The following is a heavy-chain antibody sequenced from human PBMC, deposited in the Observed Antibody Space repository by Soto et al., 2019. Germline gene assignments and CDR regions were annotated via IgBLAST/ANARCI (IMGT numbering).Heavy chain of an antibody. D-gene: IGHD2-15*01. J-gene: IGHJ4*02. CDR1: GGTFSSYA. Sequence: SVKVSCKASGGTFSSYAISWVRQAPGQGLEWMGGIIPIFGTANYAQKFQGRVTITADESTSTAYMELSSLRSEDTAVYYCARSVLGYCSGGSCYSFFDYWGQGTLVTVPQ. CDR3: ARSVLGYCSGGSCYSFFDY. CDR2: IIPIFGTA. V-gene: IGHV1-69*13.